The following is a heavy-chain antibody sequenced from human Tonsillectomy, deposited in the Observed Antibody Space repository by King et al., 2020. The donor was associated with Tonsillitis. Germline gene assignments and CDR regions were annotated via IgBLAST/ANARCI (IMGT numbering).Heavy chain of an antibody. Sequence: VQLVESGGGLVKPGGSLRLSCAASGFSFSDYYMTWIRQAPGKGLEWVSYISGSGSTIYYADSVKGRFTISRDNAKNSLYLQLNSLRAEDTAVYYCARGFSVIPAVTCDYIDVWGKGTTVTVSS. J-gene: IGHJ6*03. CDR3: ARGFSVIPAVTCDYIDV. D-gene: IGHD2-2*01. CDR1: GFSFSDYY. V-gene: IGHV3-11*01. CDR2: ISGSGSTI.